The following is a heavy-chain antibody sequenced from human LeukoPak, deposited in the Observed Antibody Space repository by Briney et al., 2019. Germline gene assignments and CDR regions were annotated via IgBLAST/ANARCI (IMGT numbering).Heavy chain of an antibody. J-gene: IGHJ5*02. Sequence: ASVKVSCKASGYTFTGYGISWVRQAPGQGLEWMGWISAYNGNTNYAQKLQGRVTMTTDTSTSTAYMELRSLRSDDTAVYYCARGDSSSWYNPINWFDPWGQGTLVTVSS. CDR2: ISAYNGNT. CDR3: ARGDSSSWYNPINWFDP. CDR1: GYTFTGYG. D-gene: IGHD6-13*01. V-gene: IGHV1-18*01.